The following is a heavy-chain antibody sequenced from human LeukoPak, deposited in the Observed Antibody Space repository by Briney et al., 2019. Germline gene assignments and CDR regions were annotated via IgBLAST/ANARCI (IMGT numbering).Heavy chain of an antibody. CDR3: ARAHHYYDSSGYYLAWAQNYFDY. CDR2: IYTSGST. D-gene: IGHD3-22*01. J-gene: IGHJ4*02. Sequence: SETLSLTCTVSGGSISSYYWSWIRQPAGKGLEWIGRIYTSGSTNYNPSLKSRVTMSVDTSKNQFSLKLSSVTAADAAVYYCARAHHYYDSSGYYLAWAQNYFDYWGQGTLVTVSS. CDR1: GGSISSYY. V-gene: IGHV4-4*07.